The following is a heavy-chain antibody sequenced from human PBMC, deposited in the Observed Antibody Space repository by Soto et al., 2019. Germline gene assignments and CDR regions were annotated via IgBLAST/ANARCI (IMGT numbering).Heavy chain of an antibody. D-gene: IGHD5-18*01. Sequence: SETLSLTCTVSGGSISSYYWSWIRQPPGQGLEWIGYIYNSGSTNYNPSLKSRVTISADTSTNQFSLKLRSVSAADTAVYYCARTVDTTTDYYYYRMDVWGQGTTVTVSS. J-gene: IGHJ6*02. V-gene: IGHV4-59*01. CDR1: GGSISSYY. CDR2: IYNSGST. CDR3: ARTVDTTTDYYYYRMDV.